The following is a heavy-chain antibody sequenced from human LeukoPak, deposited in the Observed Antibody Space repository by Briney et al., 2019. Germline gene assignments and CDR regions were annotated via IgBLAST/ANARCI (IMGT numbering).Heavy chain of an antibody. Sequence: PSESLSLTRALYVGSLSGYYWSGMRQPPGRGREWMGEINHSGSTNYNPSLKSRVTISVDTSKNQFSLKLSSVTAADTAVYYCARTTRGAPNPGTSPFQRIRVNDAFDIWGQGTMVTVSS. J-gene: IGHJ3*02. V-gene: IGHV4-34*01. CDR2: INHSGST. CDR3: ARTTRGAPNPGTSPFQRIRVNDAFDI. CDR1: VGSLSGYY. D-gene: IGHD1-1*01.